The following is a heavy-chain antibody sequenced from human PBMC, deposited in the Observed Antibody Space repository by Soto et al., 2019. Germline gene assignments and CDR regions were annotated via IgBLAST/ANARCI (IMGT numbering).Heavy chain of an antibody. CDR1: GYTFTGYY. J-gene: IGHJ5*02. Sequence: RASVKVSCKASGYTFTGYYMHWVLQAPGQGLEWMGWINPNSGGTNYAQKFQGWVTMTRDTSISTAYMELSRLRSDDTAVYYCARMRSACSSTSCDSGWFDPWGQGTLVTVSS. CDR3: ARMRSACSSTSCDSGWFDP. CDR2: INPNSGGT. D-gene: IGHD2-2*01. V-gene: IGHV1-2*04.